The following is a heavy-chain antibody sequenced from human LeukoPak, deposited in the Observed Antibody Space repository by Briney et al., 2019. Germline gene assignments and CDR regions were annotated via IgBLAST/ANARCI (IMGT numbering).Heavy chain of an antibody. D-gene: IGHD1-26*01. J-gene: IGHJ5*02. V-gene: IGHV3-21*01. CDR3: ATEIIVGANAWFDP. CDR1: GFTFSSYS. CDR2: ISSSSSYI. Sequence: GGSLRLSCAASGFTFSSYSMNRVRQAPGKGLEWVSSISSSSSYIYYADSVKGRFTISRDNAKNSLYLQMNSLRAEDTAVYYCATEIIVGANAWFDPWGQGTLVTVSS.